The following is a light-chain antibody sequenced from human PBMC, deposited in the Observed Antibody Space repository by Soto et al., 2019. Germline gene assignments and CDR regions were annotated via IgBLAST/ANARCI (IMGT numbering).Light chain of an antibody. CDR3: SSYTSSSTVI. V-gene: IGLV2-14*01. CDR2: DVS. CDR1: GSDVGGYNY. J-gene: IGLJ2*01. Sequence: QSALTQPASVSGSPGQSIAISCTGSGSDVGGYNYVSWYQQHSGKAPKLMIYDVSNRPSGVSDRFSGSKSGNTASLTISGLQAEDEAEYYCSSYTSSSTVIFGGGTKVTVL.